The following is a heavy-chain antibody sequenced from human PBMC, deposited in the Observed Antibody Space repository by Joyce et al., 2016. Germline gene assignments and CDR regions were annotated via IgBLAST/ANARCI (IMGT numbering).Heavy chain of an antibody. CDR3: ARGGISYYYAMDV. Sequence: LSCEASGSTFSSSSMSWFRQAPGKGLEWVAAISATSYYIFHAETVRGRFTVSRDNAKKTLYLQMNSLRAEDSAVFYCARGGISYYYAMDVWGQGTTVTVSS. CDR1: GSTFSSSS. D-gene: IGHD3-16*01. V-gene: IGHV3-21*01. CDR2: ISATSYYI. J-gene: IGHJ6*02.